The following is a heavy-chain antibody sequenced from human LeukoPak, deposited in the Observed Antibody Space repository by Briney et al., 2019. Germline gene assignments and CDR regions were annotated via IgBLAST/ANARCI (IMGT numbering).Heavy chain of an antibody. CDR3: ARDSPDGYTSGHYFYYLDV. CDR1: GGSLNEFY. J-gene: IGHJ6*03. Sequence: SETLSLTCTVSGGSLNEFYWAWIRQPAGRGLEWIGRIHSGGTTNYNPSLESRLTFSLDTSRNQFTLKLYSVTAADTAVYYCARDSPDGYTSGHYFYYLDVWGKGTTVTVSS. V-gene: IGHV4-4*07. CDR2: IHSGGTT. D-gene: IGHD5-18*01.